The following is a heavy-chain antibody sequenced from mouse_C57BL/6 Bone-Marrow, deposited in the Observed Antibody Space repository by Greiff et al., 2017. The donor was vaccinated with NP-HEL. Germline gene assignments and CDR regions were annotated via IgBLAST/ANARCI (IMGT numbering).Heavy chain of an antibody. CDR1: GYSITSGYY. D-gene: IGHD1-1*01. V-gene: IGHV3-6*01. CDR2: ISYDGSN. CDR3: ARGYYYGSSYYYAMDY. J-gene: IGHJ4*01. Sequence: EVQLQESGPGLVKPSQSLSLTCSVTGYSITSGYYWNWIRQFPGNKLEWMGYISYDGSNNYNPSLKNRISITRDTSKNQFFLKLNSVTTEDTATYYCARGYYYGSSYYYAMDYWGQGTSVTVSS.